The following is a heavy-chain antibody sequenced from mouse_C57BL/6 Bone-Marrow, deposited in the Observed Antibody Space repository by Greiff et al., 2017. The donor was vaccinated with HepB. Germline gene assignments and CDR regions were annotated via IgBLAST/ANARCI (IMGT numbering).Heavy chain of an antibody. V-gene: IGHV5-4*03. Sequence: EVMLVESGGGLVKPGGSLKLSCAASGFTFSSYAMSWVRQTPEKRLEWVATISDGGSYTYYPDNVKGRFTISRDNAKNNLYLQMSHLKSEDTAMYYCARGIYYDYDEYYFDYWGQGTTLTVSS. D-gene: IGHD2-4*01. CDR2: ISDGGSYT. J-gene: IGHJ2*01. CDR3: ARGIYYDYDEYYFDY. CDR1: GFTFSSYA.